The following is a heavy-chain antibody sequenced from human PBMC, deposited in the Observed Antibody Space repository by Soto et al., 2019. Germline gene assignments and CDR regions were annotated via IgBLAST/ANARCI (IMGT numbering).Heavy chain of an antibody. CDR1: GGTFSSYA. D-gene: IGHD2-21*01. Sequence: QVQLVQSGAEVKKPGSSVKVSCKASGGTFSSYAISWVRQAPGQGLEWMGGIIPNFGTANYAQKIQGRVTITADKSTSTAYLELSRLRSEDTAVYYCANLSPYCGGEPWCESGNVQHWGQGTLVTDSA. CDR3: ANLSPYCGGEPWCESGNVQH. CDR2: IIPNFGTA. J-gene: IGHJ1*01. V-gene: IGHV1-69*06.